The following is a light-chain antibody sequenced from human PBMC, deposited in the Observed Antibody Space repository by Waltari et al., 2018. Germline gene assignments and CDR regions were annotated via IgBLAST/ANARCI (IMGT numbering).Light chain of an antibody. V-gene: IGLV1-44*01. J-gene: IGLJ1*01. CDR2: SSN. CDR1: NSNIGPHS. Sequence: QSVLTQPPSAPGTPARGVSVPCSGSNSNIGPHSLTSYQHVPGAAPKVLIYSSNQRPSGAPDRFSGSKSGTSASLAISGLRSEDEADYYCAAWDDRLDSYVFGTGTRVTVL. CDR3: AAWDDRLDSYV.